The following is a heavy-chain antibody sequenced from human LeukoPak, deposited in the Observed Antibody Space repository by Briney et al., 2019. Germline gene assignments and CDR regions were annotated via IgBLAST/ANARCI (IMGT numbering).Heavy chain of an antibody. CDR2: INHSGST. CDR3: ARGRYYGSGSYF. J-gene: IGHJ4*02. Sequence: PSETLSLTCAVYGGSFSGYYWSWIRQPPGKGLEWIGEINHSGSTNYNPSLKSRVTISVDTSKNQFSLKLSSVTAADTAVYYCARGRYYGSGSYFWGQGTLVTVSS. V-gene: IGHV4-34*01. CDR1: GGSFSGYY. D-gene: IGHD3-10*01.